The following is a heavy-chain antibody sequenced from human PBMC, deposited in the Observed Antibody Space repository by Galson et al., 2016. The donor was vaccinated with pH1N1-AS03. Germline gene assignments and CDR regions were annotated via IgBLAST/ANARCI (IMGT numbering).Heavy chain of an antibody. CDR1: GYSITTGHY. Sequence: SETLSLTCTVPGYSITTGHYWGWIRQPPGKGLEWIGSIYPGVNADYNPSLKSRVSISVDTSKDQFSLRLFSVTAADTATYFCARLRVAINWLDPWGQGILVTVSS. CDR2: IYPGVNA. CDR3: ARLRVAINWLDP. V-gene: IGHV4-38-2*02. J-gene: IGHJ5*02. D-gene: IGHD2-2*02.